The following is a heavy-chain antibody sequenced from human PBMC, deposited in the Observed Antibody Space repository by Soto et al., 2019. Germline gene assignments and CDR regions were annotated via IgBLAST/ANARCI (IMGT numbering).Heavy chain of an antibody. Sequence: GGSLRLSCAASGFTFSSCGMHWVRQAPGKGLEWVAVIWYDGSNKYYADSVKGRFTISRDNSKNTLYLQMNSLRAEDTAVYYCARERRRYFDWLITRTYYYYGMDVWGQGTTVTVSS. CDR3: ARERRRYFDWLITRTYYYYGMDV. V-gene: IGHV3-33*08. D-gene: IGHD3-9*01. CDR2: IWYDGSNK. J-gene: IGHJ6*02. CDR1: GFTFSSCG.